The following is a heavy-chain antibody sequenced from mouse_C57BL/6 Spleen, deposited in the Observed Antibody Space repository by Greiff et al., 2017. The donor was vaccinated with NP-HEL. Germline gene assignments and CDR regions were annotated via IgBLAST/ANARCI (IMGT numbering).Heavy chain of an antibody. V-gene: IGHV5-4*01. J-gene: IGHJ2*01. Sequence: EVQLVESGGGLVKPGGSLKLSCAASGFTFSSYAMSWVRQTPEKRLEWVATISDGGSYTYYPDNVKVRFTISRDNAKNNLYLQMSHLKSEDTAMYSCASEGASAYFDYWGQGTTLTVSA. CDR1: GFTFSSYA. CDR3: ASEGASAYFDY. D-gene: IGHD6-1*01. CDR2: ISDGGSYT.